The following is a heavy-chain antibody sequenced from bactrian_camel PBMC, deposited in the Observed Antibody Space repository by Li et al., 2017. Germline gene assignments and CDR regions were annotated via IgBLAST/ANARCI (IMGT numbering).Heavy chain of an antibody. D-gene: IGHD6*01. CDR1: RYTYKRNC. CDR2: LWIGGATS. Sequence: QLVESGGGSVQAGGSLRLSCAAGRYTYKRNCMGWFRQRPGKDREALAVLWIGGATSYYADSVKGRFTITRDKAKDLVYLQMNGLEPEDTGMYYCAAGRDLYARAPDIRAWQWYGQGTQVFSSWSDRRQYTTWGRGTQ. J-gene: IGHJ6*01. CDR3: AAGRDLYARAPDIRAWQWYGQGTQVFSSWSDRRQYTT. V-gene: IGHV3-3*01.